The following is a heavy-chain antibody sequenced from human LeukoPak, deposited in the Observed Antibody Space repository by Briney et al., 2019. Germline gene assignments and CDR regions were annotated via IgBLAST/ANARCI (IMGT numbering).Heavy chain of an antibody. Sequence: ASVKVSCKASGYTFTSYAMNWVRQAPGQGLEWMGWISAYNGNTNYAQKLQGRVTMTTDTSTSTAYMELRSLRSDDTAVYYCARVAPELPYAFDIWGQGTMVTVSS. D-gene: IGHD1-26*01. CDR3: ARVAPELPYAFDI. CDR1: GYTFTSYA. V-gene: IGHV1-18*01. J-gene: IGHJ3*02. CDR2: ISAYNGNT.